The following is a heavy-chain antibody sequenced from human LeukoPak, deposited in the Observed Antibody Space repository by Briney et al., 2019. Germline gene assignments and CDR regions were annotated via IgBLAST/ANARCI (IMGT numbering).Heavy chain of an antibody. D-gene: IGHD6-13*01. CDR3: AREQQLGISFDY. J-gene: IGHJ4*02. Sequence: PSETLSLTCTVSGGSISSYYWSWIRQPPGKGLEWIGYIYYSGSTNYNPSLKSRVTISVDTSKNQFSLKLSSVTAADTAVYYCAREQQLGISFDYWGQGTLVTVSS. CDR2: IYYSGST. CDR1: GGSISSYY. V-gene: IGHV4-59*01.